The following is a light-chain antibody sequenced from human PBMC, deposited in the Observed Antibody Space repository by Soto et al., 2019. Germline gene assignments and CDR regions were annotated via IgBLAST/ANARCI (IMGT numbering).Light chain of an antibody. Sequence: EIVMTQSPATLSVSPGERATLSCRASQSVSSNLAWYQQKPGQAPRLLIYGASTRATGIPARFSGSGSGTELTLTISSLQCEDFAVYYCQQYNNWPWTFGQGTKVEIK. CDR1: QSVSSN. CDR3: QQYNNWPWT. J-gene: IGKJ1*01. V-gene: IGKV3-15*01. CDR2: GAS.